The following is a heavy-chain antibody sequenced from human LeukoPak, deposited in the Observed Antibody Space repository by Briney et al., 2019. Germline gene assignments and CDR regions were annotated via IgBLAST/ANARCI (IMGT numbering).Heavy chain of an antibody. CDR1: GYTFTGYY. CDR3: ARVSSREHDIDY. CDR2: INPNSGGT. D-gene: IGHD1/OR15-1a*01. Sequence: ASVKVSCKASGYTFTGYYMHWVRQAPGQGLEWMGWINPNSGGTNYAQKFQGRVTMTRDTSISTAYMELSRLRSDGTAVYYCARVSSREHDIDYWGQGTLVTVSS. V-gene: IGHV1-2*02. J-gene: IGHJ4*02.